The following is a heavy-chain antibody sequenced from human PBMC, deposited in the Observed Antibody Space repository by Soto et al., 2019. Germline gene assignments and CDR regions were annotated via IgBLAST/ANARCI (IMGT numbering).Heavy chain of an antibody. CDR3: ARWGGYYYYYYMDV. D-gene: IGHD3-16*01. J-gene: IGHJ6*03. V-gene: IGHV2-5*02. CDR2: IYWDDDK. Sequence: QITLKESGPTLVNPTQTLTLTCTFSGFSLSTSGVGVGWIRQPPGKALEWLALIYWDDDKRYSPSLKSRLTITKDTSKNQVVLTMANMDPVDTATYYCARWGGYYYYYYMDVWGKGTTVTVSS. CDR1: GFSLSTSGVG.